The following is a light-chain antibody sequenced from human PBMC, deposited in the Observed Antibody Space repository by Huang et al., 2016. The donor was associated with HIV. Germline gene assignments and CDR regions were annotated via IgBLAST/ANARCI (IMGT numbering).Light chain of an antibody. V-gene: IGKV3-15*01. CDR3: QQYNTWPSTWT. Sequence: EIVLTQSPGTLSLSPGERATPSCWASQSVTGNFAWYQHRPGQPPRLLIYGAATRAANIPCRFSGTGSGTEFTLTISSLKSEDSAVYYCQQYNTWPSTWTFGQGTKVEIK. CDR2: GAA. CDR1: QSVTGN. J-gene: IGKJ1*01.